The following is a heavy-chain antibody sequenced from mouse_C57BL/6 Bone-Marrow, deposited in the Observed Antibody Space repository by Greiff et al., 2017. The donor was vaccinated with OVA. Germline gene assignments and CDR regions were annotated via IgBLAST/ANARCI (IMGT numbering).Heavy chain of an antibody. CDR3: ARKDGYYVVHYYAMDY. Sequence: EVKLQESGGGLVKPGGSLKLSCAASGFTFSDYGMHWVRQAPEKGLEWVAYISSGSSTIYYADTVKGRFTISRDNAKNTLFLQMTSLRSEDTAMYYCARKDGYYVVHYYAMDYWGQGTSVTVSS. CDR2: ISSGSSTI. V-gene: IGHV5-17*01. CDR1: GFTFSDYG. J-gene: IGHJ4*01. D-gene: IGHD2-3*01.